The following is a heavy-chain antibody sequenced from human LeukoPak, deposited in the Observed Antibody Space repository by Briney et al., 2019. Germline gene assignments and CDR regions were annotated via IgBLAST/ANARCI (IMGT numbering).Heavy chain of an antibody. V-gene: IGHV1-69*05. CDR2: VIPIYGTP. Sequence: SVKVSCKASGGSFSTSGFSWVRQAPGQGLEWMGGVIPIYGTPSYAQKFQGRVTITTDESTSTAYMELSSLGSEDTAVYYCARDHWGIVENGYDYFYYDMDVWGQGTTVTVSS. J-gene: IGHJ6*02. CDR3: ARDHWGIVENGYDYFYYDMDV. CDR1: GGSFSTSG. D-gene: IGHD7-27*01.